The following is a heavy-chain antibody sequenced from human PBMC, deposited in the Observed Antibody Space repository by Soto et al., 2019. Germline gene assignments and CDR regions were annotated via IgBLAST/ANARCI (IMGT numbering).Heavy chain of an antibody. Sequence: ASVKVSCKASGYTFTSYGISWVRQAPGQGLEWMGWISAYNGNTNYAQKLQGRVTMTADKSTSTAYMELSSLRSEDTAVYYCAGGGGSTYYYDSSGYHSPFDYWGQGTLVTVSS. J-gene: IGHJ4*02. D-gene: IGHD3-22*01. V-gene: IGHV1-18*01. CDR2: ISAYNGNT. CDR1: GYTFTSYG. CDR3: AGGGGSTYYYDSSGYHSPFDY.